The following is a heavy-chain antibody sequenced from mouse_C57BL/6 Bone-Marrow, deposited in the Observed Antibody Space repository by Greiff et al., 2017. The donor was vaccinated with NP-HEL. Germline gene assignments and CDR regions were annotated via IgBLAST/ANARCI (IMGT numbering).Heavy chain of an antibody. Sequence: QVQLQQPGAELVKPGASVKMSCKASGYTFTSYWITWVKQRPGQGLEWIGVIHPGSGSTNYNEKFKSKATLTVDTSSSTAYMQLRSLTSEDSAVYYSARENYYGSSWFAYWGQGTLVTVSA. CDR2: IHPGSGST. V-gene: IGHV1-55*01. J-gene: IGHJ3*01. CDR3: ARENYYGSSWFAY. CDR1: GYTFTSYW. D-gene: IGHD1-1*01.